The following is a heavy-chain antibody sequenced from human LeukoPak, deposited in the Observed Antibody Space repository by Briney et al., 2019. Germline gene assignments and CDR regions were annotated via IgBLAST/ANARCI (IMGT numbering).Heavy chain of an antibody. CDR3: ARADLKDYYDSSGYYLPSSFDY. CDR2: ISAYNGNT. Sequence: ASVKVSCKASGYTFTSYGISWVRQAPGQGLEWMGWISAYNGNTSYAQKLQGRVTMTTDTSTSTAYMELRSLRSDDTAVYYCARADLKDYYDSSGYYLPSSFDYWGQGTLVTVSS. J-gene: IGHJ4*02. D-gene: IGHD3-22*01. CDR1: GYTFTSYG. V-gene: IGHV1-18*01.